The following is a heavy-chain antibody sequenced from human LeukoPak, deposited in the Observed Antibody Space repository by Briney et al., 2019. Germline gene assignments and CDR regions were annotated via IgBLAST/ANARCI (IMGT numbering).Heavy chain of an antibody. V-gene: IGHV3-30*02. Sequence: GGSLRLSCAASGFTFSSYGMHWVRQAPGKGLEWVAFIRYDGSNKSYADSVKGRFTISRDNSKNTLYLQMNSLRAEDTAVYYCAKVTRITMIVVVSDAFDIWGQGTMVTVSS. CDR3: AKVTRITMIVVVSDAFDI. D-gene: IGHD3-22*01. CDR2: IRYDGSNK. CDR1: GFTFSSYG. J-gene: IGHJ3*02.